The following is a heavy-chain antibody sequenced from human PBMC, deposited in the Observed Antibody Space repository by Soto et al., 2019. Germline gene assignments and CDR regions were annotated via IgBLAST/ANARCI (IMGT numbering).Heavy chain of an antibody. CDR3: AKQRGSGNPYYYNMDV. Sequence: EVQLLESGGGLVQPGGSLRLSCAASGFTFSNFAMTWVRQAPGMGLEWVSVIRDSGGATFYARSVKGRFTISRDNSKNTVVLQMNSLRAEDTAVYYCAKQRGSGNPYYYNMDVGGRGTTVTVSS. J-gene: IGHJ6*02. CDR2: IRDSGGAT. V-gene: IGHV3-23*01. D-gene: IGHD3-10*01. CDR1: GFTFSNFA.